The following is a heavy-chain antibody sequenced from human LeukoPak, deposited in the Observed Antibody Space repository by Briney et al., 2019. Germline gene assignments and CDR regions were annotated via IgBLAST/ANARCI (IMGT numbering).Heavy chain of an antibody. CDR3: ARVGGSSWADNDAFDI. V-gene: IGHV1-69*13. D-gene: IGHD6-13*01. Sequence: GASVKVSCKASGGTFNSYAISWVRQAPGQGLEWMGGIIPIFGTANYAQKFQGRVTITADESTSTAYMELSSLRSEDTAVYYCARVGGSSWADNDAFDIWGQGTMVTVSS. J-gene: IGHJ3*02. CDR2: IIPIFGTA. CDR1: GGTFNSYA.